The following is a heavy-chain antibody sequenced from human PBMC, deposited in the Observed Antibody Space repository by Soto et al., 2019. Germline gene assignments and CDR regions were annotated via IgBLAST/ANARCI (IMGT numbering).Heavy chain of an antibody. CDR1: GFTFSSYG. V-gene: IGHV3-30*18. Sequence: QVQLVESGGGVVQPGRSLRLSCAASGFTFSSYGMHWVRQAPGKGLEWVAVISDDGSNKYYADSVNGRFTISRDNSKNTLYLQMNSLRAEDTAVYYCAKDPSIAAAGRDIWGQGTMVTVSS. D-gene: IGHD6-13*01. J-gene: IGHJ3*02. CDR2: ISDDGSNK. CDR3: AKDPSIAAAGRDI.